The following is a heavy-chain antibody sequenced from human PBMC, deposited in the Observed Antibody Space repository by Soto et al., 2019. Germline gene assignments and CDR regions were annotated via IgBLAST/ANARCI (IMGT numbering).Heavy chain of an antibody. J-gene: IGHJ4*02. D-gene: IGHD6-19*01. CDR1: GGSFSGYY. CDR2: INHSGIT. V-gene: IGHV4-34*01. CDR3: AVGPRMWLAGGGY. Sequence: QVLLEQWGAGLLKPSETLSLTCAVHGGSFSGYYWTWIRQPPGRGLEWLGEINHSGITDYNPSLKSRVSISIDTSKNQFSLKLNSVTAAGTAVYYCAVGPRMWLAGGGYWGQGTLVTVSS.